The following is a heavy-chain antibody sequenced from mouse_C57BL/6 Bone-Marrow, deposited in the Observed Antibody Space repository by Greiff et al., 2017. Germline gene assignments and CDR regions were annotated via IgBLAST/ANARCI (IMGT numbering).Heavy chain of an antibody. J-gene: IGHJ4*01. Sequence: VQLQQSGPELVKPGASVKISCKASGYTFTDYYMNWVKQSHGKSLEWIGDINPNNGGTSYNQKFKGKATLTVDKSSSTAYMELRSLTSEDSAVYYCARDYDGSSYGGDYYAMDYWGQGTSVTVSS. CDR1: GYTFTDYY. CDR3: ARDYDGSSYGGDYYAMDY. CDR2: INPNNGGT. V-gene: IGHV1-26*01. D-gene: IGHD1-1*01.